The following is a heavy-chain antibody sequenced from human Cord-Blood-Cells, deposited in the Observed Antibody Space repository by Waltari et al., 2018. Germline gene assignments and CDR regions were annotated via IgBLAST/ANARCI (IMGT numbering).Heavy chain of an antibody. CDR2: INPNSGGT. Sequence: QVQLVQSGAEVKKPGASVKVSCKASGYTFTGYYMHWVRQAPGQGLEWMGWINPNSGGTNYAQKFQGWVTMTRGTSISTAYMELSRLRSDDTAVYYCARGFRYDYIWGSYRPPYYYYGMDVWGQGTTVTVSS. CDR3: ARGFRYDYIWGSYRPPYYYYGMDV. CDR1: GYTFTGYY. V-gene: IGHV1-2*04. D-gene: IGHD3-16*02. J-gene: IGHJ6*02.